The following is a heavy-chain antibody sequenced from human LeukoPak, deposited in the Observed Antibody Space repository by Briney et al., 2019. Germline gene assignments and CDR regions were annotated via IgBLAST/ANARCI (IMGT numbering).Heavy chain of an antibody. D-gene: IGHD2-2*03. V-gene: IGHV3-49*04. CDR2: IRNKGHGETT. Sequence: GGSLRLSCTASGFTFGDYTMTWVRQAPGKGLEWVGFIRNKGHGETTEYAASVKGRFTISRDDSKSIAYLQMNNLKTEDTAVYYCSVDIGDFWGQGTLVTVSS. CDR3: SVDIGDF. CDR1: GFTFGDYT. J-gene: IGHJ4*02.